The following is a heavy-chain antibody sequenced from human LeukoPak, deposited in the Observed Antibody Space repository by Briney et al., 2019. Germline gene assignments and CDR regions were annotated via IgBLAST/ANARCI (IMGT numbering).Heavy chain of an antibody. D-gene: IGHD2-2*01. J-gene: IGHJ4*02. CDR2: IYYSGST. Sequence: KPSETLSLTCTVSGGSISSYYWSWIRQPPGKGLEWIGYIYYSGSTNYNPSLKSRVTISVDTSKNQFSLKLSSVTAADTAVYYCARVGADCSSTSCPPDYWGQGTLVTVSS. CDR1: GGSISSYY. V-gene: IGHV4-59*08. CDR3: ARVGADCSSTSCPPDY.